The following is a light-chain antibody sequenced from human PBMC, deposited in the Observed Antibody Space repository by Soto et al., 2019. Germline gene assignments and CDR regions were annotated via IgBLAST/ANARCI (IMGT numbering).Light chain of an antibody. J-gene: IGLJ3*02. V-gene: IGLV1-40*01. CDR3: QSFGGSLSGWV. CDR2: GNS. CDR1: RSNIGAGYD. Sequence: QSVLTQPPSVSGAPGQRVTISCTESRSNIGAGYDIHWYQQLPGTAPKLLIYGNSNRPSGVPDRFSGSKSGTSASLAITGLQAEDEADYYCQSFGGSLSGWVFGGGTKLTVL.